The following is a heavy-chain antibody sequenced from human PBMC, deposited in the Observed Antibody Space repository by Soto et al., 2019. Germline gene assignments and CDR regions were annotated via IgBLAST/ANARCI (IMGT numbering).Heavy chain of an antibody. Sequence: PSETMSLTCAACGACLSDIYCNWLRQHPGKGLEWLGEINHSGNTNYNPSLRSRVTISIDTSKNQLSLNLRSVSAADTAVYYCARGRGEFDACGERPPVTVSS. V-gene: IGHV4-34*01. CDR3: ARGRGEFDA. CDR1: GACLSDIY. D-gene: IGHD2-21*01. CDR2: INHSGNT. J-gene: IGHJ5*02.